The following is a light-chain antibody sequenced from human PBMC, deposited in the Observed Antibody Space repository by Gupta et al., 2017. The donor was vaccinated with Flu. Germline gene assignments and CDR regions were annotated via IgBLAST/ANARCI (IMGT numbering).Light chain of an antibody. CDR3: MNWNNSAWV. CDR1: SGINIGTYW. Sequence: QAVLTQPSSLSASPGASASLTCTLRSGINIGTYWMYWYQQKSGSPPPSLLRYKSYSDKQQGSGVPSRFSGSKDASANAGTIISSGLEAEDDYYYSSMNWNNSAWVFGGGTKLSVL. V-gene: IGLV5-45*02. J-gene: IGLJ3*02. CDR2: YKSYSDK.